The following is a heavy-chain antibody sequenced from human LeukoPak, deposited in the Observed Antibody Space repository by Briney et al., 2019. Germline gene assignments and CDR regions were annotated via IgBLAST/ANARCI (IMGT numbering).Heavy chain of an antibody. V-gene: IGHV3-21*06. CDR2: ITGSGAGT. Sequence: TGGSLRLSCAASNFAFSTYAMTWVRQAPGKGLEWVSSITGSGAGTSYADSVKGRFTVFRDNAKNSLYVQMDSLRAEDTAVYYCARGDSSGYVCDYWGQGTLVTVSS. J-gene: IGHJ4*02. D-gene: IGHD3-22*01. CDR3: ARGDSSGYVCDY. CDR1: NFAFSTYA.